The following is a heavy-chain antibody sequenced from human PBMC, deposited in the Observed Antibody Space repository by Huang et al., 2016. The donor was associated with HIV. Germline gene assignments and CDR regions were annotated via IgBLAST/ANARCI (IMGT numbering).Heavy chain of an antibody. CDR2: INHIGKT. V-gene: IGHV4-34*01. D-gene: IGHD6-19*01. J-gene: IGHJ4*02. CDR3: AREKAADSAWYGVYYFDY. CDR1: GGSFSGYY. Sequence: QVQLRQWGAGLVKPSETLSLTCAVYGGSFSGYYWKWIRQSPGKGLEWIGVINHIGKTNYQPSLSSRVTISKDTAKIQCSLQLTSVSAADTGVYFCAREKAADSAWYGVYYFDYWGEGALVTVTS.